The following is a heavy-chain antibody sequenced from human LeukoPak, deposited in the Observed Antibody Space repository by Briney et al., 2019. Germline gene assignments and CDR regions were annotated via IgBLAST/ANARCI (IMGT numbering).Heavy chain of an antibody. J-gene: IGHJ5*02. CDR2: INHSGST. CDR1: GGSFSGYY. Sequence: TLSLTCAVYGGSFSGYYWSWIRQPPGKGLEWIGEINHSGSTNYNPSLKSRVIISVDTSKNQFSLKLSSVTAADTAVYYCARAVAGNWFDPWGQGTLVTVSS. D-gene: IGHD6-19*01. V-gene: IGHV4-34*09. CDR3: ARAVAGNWFDP.